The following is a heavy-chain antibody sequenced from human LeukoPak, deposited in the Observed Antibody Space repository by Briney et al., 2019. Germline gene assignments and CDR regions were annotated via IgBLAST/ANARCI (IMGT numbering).Heavy chain of an antibody. Sequence: GGSLRLSCAASGFMFSDEYMSWIRQAPGKGLEWVSYISNSGDFIAYADSVKGRFTISRDNAKNSLYLQMNSLRADDTAVYYCAREKYSSAWTHPFDYWGQGTLVAVSS. D-gene: IGHD6-25*01. CDR1: GFMFSDEY. J-gene: IGHJ4*02. CDR3: AREKYSSAWTHPFDY. V-gene: IGHV3-11*04. CDR2: ISNSGDFI.